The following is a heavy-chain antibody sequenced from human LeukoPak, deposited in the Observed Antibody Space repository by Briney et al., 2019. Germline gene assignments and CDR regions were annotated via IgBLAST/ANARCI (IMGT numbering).Heavy chain of an antibody. V-gene: IGHV1-8*03. Sequence: ASVKVSCKASGYTFTSYDINWVRQATGQGLEWMGWMNPNSGNTGYAQNFQGRVTITRNTSISTGYMELSSLRSEDTAVYYCVRGAGFCSSTSCSLGYWGQGTLVTVSS. J-gene: IGHJ4*02. CDR3: VRGAGFCSSTSCSLGY. CDR2: MNPNSGNT. CDR1: GYTFTSYD. D-gene: IGHD2-2*01.